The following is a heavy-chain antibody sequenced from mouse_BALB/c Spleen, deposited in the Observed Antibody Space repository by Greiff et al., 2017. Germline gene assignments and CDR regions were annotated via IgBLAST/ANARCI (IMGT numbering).Heavy chain of an antibody. J-gene: IGHJ3*01. CDR2: ISSGGST. Sequence: EVQVVESGGGLVKPGGSLKLSCAASGFTFSSYAMSWVRQTPEKRLEWVASISSGGSTYYPDSVKGRFTISRDNARNILYLQMSSLRSEDTAMYYCAREVYYGNYDRFAYWGQGTLVTVSA. CDR3: AREVYYGNYDRFAY. D-gene: IGHD2-1*01. CDR1: GFTFSSYA. V-gene: IGHV5-6-5*01.